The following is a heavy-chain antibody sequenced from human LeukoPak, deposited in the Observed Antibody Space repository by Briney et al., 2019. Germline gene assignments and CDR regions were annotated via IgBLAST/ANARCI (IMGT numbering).Heavy chain of an antibody. CDR2: IYHSGST. V-gene: IGHV4-30-2*05. CDR3: AREVYDPPLISD. CDR1: GGSISSGGYS. D-gene: IGHD2/OR15-2a*01. J-gene: IGHJ4*02. Sequence: SETLSLTCAVSGGSISSGGYSWSWIRQPPGKGLEWIGYIYHSGSTYYNPSLKSRVTISVDTSKNQFSLKLSSVTAADTAVYYCAREVYDPPLISDWGQGTLVTVSS.